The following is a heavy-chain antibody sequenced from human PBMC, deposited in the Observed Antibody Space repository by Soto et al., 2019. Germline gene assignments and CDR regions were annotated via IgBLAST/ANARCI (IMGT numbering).Heavy chain of an antibody. V-gene: IGHV4-59*01. J-gene: IGHJ3*02. CDR2: IYYSGST. CDR3: ASSNWDLYPGAFDI. Sequence: QVQLQESGPGLVKPSETLSLTCTVSGGSISSYYWSWLRQPPGKGLEWIGYIYYSGSTNYNPSLKSRVTISVDTSKNQFSLKLRSVTAADTAVYYCASSNWDLYPGAFDIWGQGTMVTVSS. CDR1: GGSISSYY. D-gene: IGHD7-27*01.